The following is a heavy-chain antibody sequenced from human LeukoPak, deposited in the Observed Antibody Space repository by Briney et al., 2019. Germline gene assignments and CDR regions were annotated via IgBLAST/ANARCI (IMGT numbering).Heavy chain of an antibody. CDR3: ARAPGVLSSFDY. Sequence: PSETLSLTCNVSGGSIRSYYWSWIRQPPGKGLEWIGYIYYSGSTNYNLSLKSRVTISVDTSKKQFSLKLSSVTAADTAVYYCARAPGVLSSFDYWGQGTLVTVSS. V-gene: IGHV4-59*01. CDR2: IYYSGST. J-gene: IGHJ4*02. D-gene: IGHD7-27*01. CDR1: GGSIRSYY.